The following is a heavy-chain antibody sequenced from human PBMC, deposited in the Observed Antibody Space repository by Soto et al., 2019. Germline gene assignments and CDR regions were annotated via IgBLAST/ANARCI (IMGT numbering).Heavy chain of an antibody. D-gene: IGHD1-26*01. CDR1: GFTFDDYA. J-gene: IGHJ5*02. Sequence: PGGSLRLSCAASGFTFDDYAMYWVRQAPGKGLEWVSGISWNSGNIGYADSVKGRFTISRDNAKNSLYLQMNSLRAEDTALYYCTKDTMRGSFPGHWFDPWGQGTLVTVSS. V-gene: IGHV3-9*01. CDR3: TKDTMRGSFPGHWFDP. CDR2: ISWNSGNI.